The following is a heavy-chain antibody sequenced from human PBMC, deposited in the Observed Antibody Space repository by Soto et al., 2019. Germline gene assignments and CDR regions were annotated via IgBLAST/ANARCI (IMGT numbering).Heavy chain of an antibody. J-gene: IGHJ4*02. Sequence: PSETLSLTCTVSSGSISSTSYYWGWVRQPPGKGLEWTGSILXGGSTFYNQSLQSRVTISGETSKNQFSLKLSSVTAADTAVYSCARQGTGHYFKSGGRGTLVTVSS. V-gene: IGHV4-39*01. CDR2: ILXGGST. D-gene: IGHD1-1*01. CDR3: ARQGTGHYFKS. CDR1: SGSISSTSYY.